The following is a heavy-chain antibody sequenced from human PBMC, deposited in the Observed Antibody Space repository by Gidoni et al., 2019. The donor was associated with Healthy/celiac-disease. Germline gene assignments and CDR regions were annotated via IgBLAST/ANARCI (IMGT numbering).Heavy chain of an antibody. J-gene: IGHJ4*02. CDR3: ARDQAYYYDSSGFEY. D-gene: IGHD3-22*01. CDR1: GFTFSSYS. Sequence: EVQLVESGGGLVKPGGSLRLSCAASGFTFSSYSMNWVRQAPGTGLEWVSSISSSSSYIYYADSVKGRFTISRDNDKNSLYLQMNSLRAEDTAVYYCARDQAYYYDSSGFEYWGQGTLVTVSS. V-gene: IGHV3-21*01. CDR2: ISSSSSYI.